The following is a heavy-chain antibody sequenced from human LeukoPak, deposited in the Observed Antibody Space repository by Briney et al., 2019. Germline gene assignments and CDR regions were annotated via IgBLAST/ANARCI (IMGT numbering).Heavy chain of an antibody. CDR3: ARHINSDWSGGMDV. CDR2: IYPGDSDT. J-gene: IGHJ6*02. CDR1: GYTFTTYW. V-gene: IGHV5-51*01. D-gene: IGHD6-19*01. Sequence: GESLKISCKGSGYTFTTYWIGWVRQMPGKGLEWMGVIYPGDSDTRYSPSFEGQVTISADESISTAYLQWSSLKAADTAIYYCARHINSDWSGGMDVWGQGTTVTVSS.